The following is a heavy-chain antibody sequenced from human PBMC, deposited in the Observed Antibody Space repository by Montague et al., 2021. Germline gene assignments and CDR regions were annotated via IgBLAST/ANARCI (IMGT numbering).Heavy chain of an antibody. V-gene: IGHV4-59*02. J-gene: IGHJ4*01. CDR1: GGSVNGYD. Sequence: SETLSLTCSVSGGSVNGYDWSWIRQPPGKGLEWIGYMCSSGSPNYNPSFKSRLAISIDRSRNQFSLELSFVTAADTAIYFCGRDYWGSIDYWGHGILVTVSS. CDR3: GRDYWGSIDY. CDR2: MCSSGSP. D-gene: IGHD7-27*01.